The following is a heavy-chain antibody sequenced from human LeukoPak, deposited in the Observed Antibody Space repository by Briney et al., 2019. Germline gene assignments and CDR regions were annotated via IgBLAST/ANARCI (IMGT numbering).Heavy chain of an antibody. V-gene: IGHV4-59*01. Sequence: NTSETLSLTCTVSGGSISSYYWSWIRQPPGKGLEWIGYIYYSGSTNYNPSLKSRVTMSVDTSKYQFSLKLSSVTAADTAIYYCARYDFDAVAADFWGQGTLVTVSS. CDR1: GGSISSYY. D-gene: IGHD6-19*01. J-gene: IGHJ4*02. CDR2: IYYSGST. CDR3: ARYDFDAVAADF.